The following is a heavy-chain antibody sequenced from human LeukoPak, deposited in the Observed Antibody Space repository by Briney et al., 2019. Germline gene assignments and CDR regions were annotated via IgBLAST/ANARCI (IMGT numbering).Heavy chain of an antibody. CDR3: ATSESQTRFDF. V-gene: IGHV5-51*01. J-gene: IGHJ4*02. D-gene: IGHD1/OR15-1a*01. Sequence: GESLKISCKGSGYTFTTHWIAWVRQMPGKGLEWMGIIFPGDSDTTYGPSFEGQVTISADKSINTAYLQWSSLKASDTAMYYCATSESQTRFDFWGQGTLVTVSS. CDR1: GYTFTTHW. CDR2: IFPGDSDT.